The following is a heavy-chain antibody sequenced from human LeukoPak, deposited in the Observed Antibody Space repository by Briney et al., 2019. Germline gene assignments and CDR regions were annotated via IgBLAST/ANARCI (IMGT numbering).Heavy chain of an antibody. V-gene: IGHV4-38-2*02. CDR1: GGSISTYY. CDR2: IYHSGST. J-gene: IGHJ6*03. D-gene: IGHD3-9*01. CDR3: ARGESYGWLSYYYYMDV. Sequence: PSETLSLTCTVSGGSISTYYWGWIRQPPGKGLEWIGSIYHSGSTYYNPSLKSRVTISVDTSKNQFSLKLSSVTAADTAVYYCARGESYGWLSYYYYMDVWGKGTTVTVSS.